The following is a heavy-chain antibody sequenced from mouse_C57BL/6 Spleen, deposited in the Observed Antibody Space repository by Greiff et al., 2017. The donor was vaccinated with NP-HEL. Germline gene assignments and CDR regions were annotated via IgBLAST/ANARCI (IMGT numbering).Heavy chain of an antibody. Sequence: DVKLQESGPGLVKPSQSLSLTCSVTGYSITSGYYWNWIRQFPGNKLEWMGYISYDGSNNYNPSLKNRISITRDTSKNQFFLKLNSVTTEDTATYYCARPSSSWFAYWGQGTLVTVSA. CDR1: GYSITSGYY. J-gene: IGHJ3*01. CDR3: ARPSSSWFAY. V-gene: IGHV3-6*01. D-gene: IGHD1-1*01. CDR2: ISYDGSN.